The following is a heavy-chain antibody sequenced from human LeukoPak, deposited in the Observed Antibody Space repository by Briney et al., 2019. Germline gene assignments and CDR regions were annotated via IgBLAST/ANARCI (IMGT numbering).Heavy chain of an antibody. D-gene: IGHD6-19*01. CDR1: GYTFTSYG. CDR2: MNPNSGNT. V-gene: IGHV1-8*02. CDR3: ARGRDIAVAKFYYYYYGMDV. J-gene: IGHJ6*02. Sequence: GASVKVSCKASGYTFTSYGISWVRQATGQGLEWMGWMNPNSGNTGYAQKFQGRVTMTRNTSISTAYMELSSLRSEDTAVYYCARGRDIAVAKFYYYYYGMDVWGQGTTATVSS.